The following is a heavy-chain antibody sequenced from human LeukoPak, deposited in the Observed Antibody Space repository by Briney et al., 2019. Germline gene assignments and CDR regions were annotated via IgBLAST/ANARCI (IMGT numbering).Heavy chain of an antibody. CDR3: ARVPNCSSTSCYTEAFDI. CDR1: GGSFSGYY. CDR2: INHSGST. J-gene: IGHJ3*02. D-gene: IGHD2-2*02. V-gene: IGHV4-34*01. Sequence: SETPSLTCAVYGGSFSGYYWSWIRQPPGKGLEWIGEINHSGSTNYNPSLKSRVTISVDTSKNQFSMKLSSVTAADTAVYYCARVPNCSSTSCYTEAFDIWGQGTMVTVSS.